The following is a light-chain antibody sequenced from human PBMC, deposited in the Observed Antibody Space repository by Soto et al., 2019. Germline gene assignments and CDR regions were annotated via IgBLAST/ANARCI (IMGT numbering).Light chain of an antibody. CDR1: QSIVTY. CDR2: TAS. Sequence: DIQMTQSPSSLSASVRDRVTITCRASQSIVTYLHWYQQKPGKAPNLLIYTASSLQSGVPSRFSGSGSETDFTLAISSLQPEDFATYYCQQRYSTPLTFGGGTKVEIK. CDR3: QQRYSTPLT. V-gene: IGKV1-39*01. J-gene: IGKJ4*01.